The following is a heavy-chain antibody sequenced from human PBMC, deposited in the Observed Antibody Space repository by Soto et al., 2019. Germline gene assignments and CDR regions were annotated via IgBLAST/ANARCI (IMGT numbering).Heavy chain of an antibody. CDR1: GFTFSDHY. V-gene: IGHV3-72*01. D-gene: IGHD3-3*01. J-gene: IGHJ6*02. Sequence: EVQLVESGGGLVQPGGSLRLSCAASGFTFSDHYMDWVRQAPGKGLEWVGRTRNKANSYTTEYAASVKGRFTISRDDSXNXXYLQMNSLKTEDTAVYYCARVNYDFWSGYSHGMDVWGQGTTVTVSS. CDR2: TRNKANSYTT. CDR3: ARVNYDFWSGYSHGMDV.